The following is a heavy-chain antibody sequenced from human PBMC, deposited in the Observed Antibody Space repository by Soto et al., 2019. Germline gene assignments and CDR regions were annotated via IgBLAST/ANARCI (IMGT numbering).Heavy chain of an antibody. CDR3: ARSQGSSTSLEIYYYYYYGMDV. V-gene: IGHV1-69*01. CDR2: IIPIPGTA. CDR1: GGTFSSYA. J-gene: IGHJ6*02. D-gene: IGHD2-2*01. Sequence: QVQLVQSGAEVKKPGSSMKVSCKASGGTFSSYAISWVRQAPGQGLEWMGGIIPIPGTANYAQKFQGRVTITADESTSTAYMELSSLRSEDTAVYYCARSQGSSTSLEIYYYYYYGMDVWGQGTTVTVSS.